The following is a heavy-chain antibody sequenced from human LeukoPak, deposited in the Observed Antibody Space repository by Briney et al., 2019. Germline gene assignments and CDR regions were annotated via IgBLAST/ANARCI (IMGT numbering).Heavy chain of an antibody. CDR2: IYNGGTT. D-gene: IGHD3-16*01. CDR1: GFAFSDNY. V-gene: IGHV3-66*01. CDR3: ARWPTMGGR. Sequence: GGSLRLSCAASGFAFSDNYMTWVRQAPGKGLEWVSVIYNGGTTKYADSVKGRFIISRDNSRNMLYLQMNSLRVEDTAVYYCARWPTMGGRWGQGTLVTVSS. J-gene: IGHJ4*02.